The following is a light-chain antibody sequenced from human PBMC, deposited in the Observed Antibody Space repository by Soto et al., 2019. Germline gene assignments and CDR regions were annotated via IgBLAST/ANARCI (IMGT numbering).Light chain of an antibody. J-gene: IGKJ1*01. CDR2: AAS. CDR3: LPENSYAGR. CDR1: QGIRKD. Sequence: DLQITQSPSSLSASVGGRVAITGRASQGIRKDLGWYQQEPGKAPKRLIYAASSLQSGVPSRFSGSGSGTEFTLTISSLQPPDFETYSCLPENSYAGRLGQRTKG. V-gene: IGKV1-17*01.